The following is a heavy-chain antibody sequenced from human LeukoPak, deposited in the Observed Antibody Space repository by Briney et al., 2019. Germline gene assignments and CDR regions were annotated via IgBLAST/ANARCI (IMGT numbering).Heavy chain of an antibody. J-gene: IGHJ4*02. CDR3: AREVVNKNTYYYGSGSYMDY. CDR2: ISSSSSYI. V-gene: IGHV3-21*01. Sequence: GGSLRLSCAASGFTFSSYSMNGVRQAPGKGLEWVSAISSSSSYIYYADSVKGRFTISRDNAKNSLYLQMNSLRAEDTSVYYCAREVVNKNTYYYGSGSYMDYWGQGTLVTVSS. CDR1: GFTFSSYS. D-gene: IGHD3-10*01.